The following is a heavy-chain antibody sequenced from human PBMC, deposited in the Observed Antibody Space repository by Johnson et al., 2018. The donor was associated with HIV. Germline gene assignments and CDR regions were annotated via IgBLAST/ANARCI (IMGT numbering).Heavy chain of an antibody. J-gene: IGHJ3*02. CDR3: ANSLLLDAFNI. CDR2: IIWNSGSI. CDR1: GFTFDDHA. Sequence: VQLVESGGGLVQPGRSLRLSCAASGFTFDDHAMHWVRQAPGKGLEWVSGIIWNSGSIAYADSVKGRFTISRDNAKNSLYLQMNSLRDEDTAVYYCANSLLLDAFNIWGQGTMVTVSS. V-gene: IGHV3-9*01.